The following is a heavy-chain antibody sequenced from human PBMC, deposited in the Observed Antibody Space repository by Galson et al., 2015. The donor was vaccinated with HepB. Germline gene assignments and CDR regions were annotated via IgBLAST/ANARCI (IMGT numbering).Heavy chain of an antibody. CDR3: ARFMGVSAVDY. Sequence: SLRLSCAASGFTFSIHWIHWVRQAPGKGLVWVSRINNNGRTTNYADSVKGRFTISRDNTYNMVYLQMNNLRAEDTAIYYCARFMGVSAVDYWGQGTPVTVSS. CDR2: INNNGRTT. J-gene: IGHJ4*02. CDR1: GFTFSIHW. V-gene: IGHV3-74*01. D-gene: IGHD1-26*01.